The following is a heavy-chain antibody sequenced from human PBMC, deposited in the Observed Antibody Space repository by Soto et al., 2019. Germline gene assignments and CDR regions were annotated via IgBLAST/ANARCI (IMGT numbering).Heavy chain of an antibody. V-gene: IGHV1-24*01. CDR2: FDPEDGET. CDR1: GYTLTELS. Sequence: ASVKVSCKVSGYTLTELSMRWVRQAPGKGLEWMGGFDPEDGETIYAQKFQGRVTMTEDTSTDTAYMELSSLRSEDTAVYYCATSSIAAAGTVLFDYWGQGTLVTVS. D-gene: IGHD6-13*01. CDR3: ATSSIAAAGTVLFDY. J-gene: IGHJ4*02.